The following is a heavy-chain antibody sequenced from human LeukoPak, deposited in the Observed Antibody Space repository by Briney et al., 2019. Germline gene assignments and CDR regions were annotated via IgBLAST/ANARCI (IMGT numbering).Heavy chain of an antibody. CDR3: TRDSGTTLPWFDP. Sequence: GGSLRVSCTASGFTFADYAMSWFRQAQGKGLEWVGFIRSKAYGGTTEYAASVKGRFTISRDDSKSIAYLQMNSLKTEDTAVYYCTRDSGTTLPWFDPWGQGTLVTVSS. V-gene: IGHV3-49*03. CDR2: IRSKAYGGTT. D-gene: IGHD1-7*01. CDR1: GFTFADYA. J-gene: IGHJ5*02.